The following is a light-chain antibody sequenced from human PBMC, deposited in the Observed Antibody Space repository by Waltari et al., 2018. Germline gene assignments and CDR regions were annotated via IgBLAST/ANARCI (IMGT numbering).Light chain of an antibody. CDR1: QSVLYNSNNKNY. V-gene: IGKV4-1*01. CDR3: QQHYISRT. Sequence: DIVMTQSPNSLAVSLGERATINCKSSQSVLYNSNNKNYLAWYQQKPGQPPKLLIYWASTRASGVPDRFSGSGSGTDFTLSISSLQAEDVAVYYCQQHYISRTFGQGTRVEIK. CDR2: WAS. J-gene: IGKJ1*01.